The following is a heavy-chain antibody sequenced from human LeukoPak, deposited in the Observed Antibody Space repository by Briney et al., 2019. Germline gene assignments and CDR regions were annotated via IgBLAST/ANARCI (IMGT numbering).Heavy chain of an antibody. V-gene: IGHV4-59*08. D-gene: IGHD3-10*01. Sequence: SETLSLTCTVSGGSISSYYWSWIRQPPGKGLEWIGYIYYSGSTNYNPSLKSRVTISVDTSKNQFSLKLSSVTAADTAVYYCASIQWFGDSIRRWYFDCWGQGTLVTVSS. J-gene: IGHJ4*02. CDR2: IYYSGST. CDR1: GGSISSYY. CDR3: ASIQWFGDSIRRWYFDC.